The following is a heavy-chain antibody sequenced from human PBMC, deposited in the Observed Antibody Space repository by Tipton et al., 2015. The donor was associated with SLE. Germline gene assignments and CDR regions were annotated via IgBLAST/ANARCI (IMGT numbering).Heavy chain of an antibody. J-gene: IGHJ4*02. CDR3: ARVEMATYTIDY. CDR1: GGSISSSTYH. V-gene: IGHV4-39*07. CDR2: ISYSGST. Sequence: LRLSCTVSGGSISSSTYHWGWIRQPPGKRLEWIGSISYSGSTQYNASLKSRVTISVDTSKNQFSLKLSSVTAADTAVYYCARVEMATYTIDYWCQGTLVTVAS. D-gene: IGHD5-24*01.